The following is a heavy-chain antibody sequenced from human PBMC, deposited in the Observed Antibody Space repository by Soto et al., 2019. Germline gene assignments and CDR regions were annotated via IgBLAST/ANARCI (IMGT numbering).Heavy chain of an antibody. J-gene: IGHJ5*02. V-gene: IGHV3-30-3*01. Sequence: PGGSLRLSCAASGFTFSSYAMHWVRQAPGKGLEWVAVISYDGSNKYYADSVKGRFTISRDNSKNTLYLQMNSLRAEDTAVYYCARDLNHDTGPWGQGTQVTVSS. CDR2: ISYDGSNK. CDR3: ARDLNHDTGP. D-gene: IGHD2-8*02. CDR1: GFTFSSYA.